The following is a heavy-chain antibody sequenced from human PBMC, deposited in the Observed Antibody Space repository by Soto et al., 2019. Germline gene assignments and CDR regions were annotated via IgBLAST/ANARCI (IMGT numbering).Heavy chain of an antibody. D-gene: IGHD6-6*01. CDR1: GYTFTSYA. CDR3: AGEGNEYSGSAGVRFGYFDL. CDR2: INAGNGNT. Sequence: QVQLVQSGAEVKKPGASVKVSCKASGYTFTSYAMHWVRQAPGQRLEWMGWINAGNGNTKYSQKFQGRVTITRDTSARTAYMELSSLRSEDTAVYYCAGEGNEYSGSAGVRFGYFDLWGRGTLVTVSS. V-gene: IGHV1-3*01. J-gene: IGHJ2*01.